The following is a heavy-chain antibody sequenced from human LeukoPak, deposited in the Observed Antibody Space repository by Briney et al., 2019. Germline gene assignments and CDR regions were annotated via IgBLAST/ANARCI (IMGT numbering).Heavy chain of an antibody. CDR3: ARVLFHSLAVFDY. CDR1: GFTFSSYK. Sequence: GGSLRLSCAASGFTFSSYKMIWVRQAPGKGLEWVSYITTSGATTYYADPLKGRFTISRDNAKNSLYLQMNSLRAEDTAVYYCARVLFHSLAVFDYWGQGTLVTVSS. CDR2: ITTSGATT. J-gene: IGHJ4*02. D-gene: IGHD2/OR15-2a*01. V-gene: IGHV3-48*03.